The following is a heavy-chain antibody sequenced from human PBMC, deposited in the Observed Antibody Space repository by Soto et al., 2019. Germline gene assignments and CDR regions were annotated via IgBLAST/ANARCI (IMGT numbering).Heavy chain of an antibody. CDR1: GGTFKNYG. V-gene: IGHV1-69*12. D-gene: IGHD3-9*01. CDR3: AGEVGGTGLHF. J-gene: IGHJ4*02. CDR2: IIPMFGTA. Sequence: QVQLVQSGAEVKKPGSSVKVSCRTSGGTFKNYGFSWVRQAPGQGLEWMGGIIPMFGTANYGQIFQGRLTITADESTSTAYMELSSLKSEDTAVYYWAGEVGGTGLHFWGQGTLVIVSS.